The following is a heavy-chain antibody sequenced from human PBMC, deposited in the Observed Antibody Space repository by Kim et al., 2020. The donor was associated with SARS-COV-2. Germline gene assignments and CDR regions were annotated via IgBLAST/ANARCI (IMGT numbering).Heavy chain of an antibody. CDR2: ISGSGGST. CDR1: GFTFSSYA. V-gene: IGHV3-23*01. J-gene: IGHJ4*02. Sequence: GGSLRLSCAASGFTFSSYAMSWVRQAPGKGLEWVSAISGSGGSTYYADSVKGRFTISRDNSKNTLYLQMNSLRAEDTAVYYCAKDFLKGGSGLLNDYWGQGTLVTVSS. CDR3: AKDFLKGGSGLLNDY. D-gene: IGHD3-3*01.